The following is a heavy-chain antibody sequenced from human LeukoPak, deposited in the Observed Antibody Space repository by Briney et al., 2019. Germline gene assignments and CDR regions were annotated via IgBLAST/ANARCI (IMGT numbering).Heavy chain of an antibody. V-gene: IGHV3-21*01. J-gene: IGHJ4*02. CDR3: ARGNDLDS. D-gene: IGHD1-1*01. CDR2: ISSGSSYI. CDR1: GFTFISYS. Sequence: PGGSLRLSCAASGFTFISYSINWVRQTPGKGLEWVSSISSGSSYIYYAHSVKGRFTISRDNPKNSLYLQMNSLRVEDTAVYFCARGNDLDSWGQGTLVTVSS.